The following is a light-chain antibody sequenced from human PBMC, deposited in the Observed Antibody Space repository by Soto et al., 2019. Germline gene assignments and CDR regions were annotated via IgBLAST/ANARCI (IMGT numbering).Light chain of an antibody. CDR2: GAS. V-gene: IGKV3-15*01. CDR3: QQYNNWPTWT. Sequence: EIVMTQSPATLSVAPGERATLSCRASQSVRSNLARYQQKPGRASRLLIYGASTRATGIPARFSGSGSGTEFTLTISSLQSEDFAVYYCQQYNNWPTWTFGQGTKVEIK. J-gene: IGKJ1*01. CDR1: QSVRSN.